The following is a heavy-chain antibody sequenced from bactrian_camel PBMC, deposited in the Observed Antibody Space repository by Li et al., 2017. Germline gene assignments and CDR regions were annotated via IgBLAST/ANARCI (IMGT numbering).Heavy chain of an antibody. CDR1: GFTDSAHY. CDR3: ALGTSTLPTMDGAT. J-gene: IGHJ4*01. D-gene: IGHD4*01. V-gene: IGHV3-2*01. CDR2: IYSSGSNT. Sequence: HVQLVESGGGLVQPGGSLRLSCAASGFTDSAHYMSWVRQAPGKGLEWVSSIYSSGSNTYYADSVKGRFTISRDNAKNTLFLQLNSLKTEDTAMYYCALGTSTLPTMDGATRGQGTQVTVS.